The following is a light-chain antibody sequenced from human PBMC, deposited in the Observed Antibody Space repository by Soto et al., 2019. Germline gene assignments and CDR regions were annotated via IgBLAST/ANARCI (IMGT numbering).Light chain of an antibody. V-gene: IGLV2-23*02. J-gene: IGLJ1*01. CDR2: EVT. Sequence: QSVLTQPASVSGSPGQSIAISCTGTSSDVGSSDLVSWYQQHPGKAPKLIIYEVTKRPSGVSDRFSGSKSDNTASLTISGLQAEDEADYYCCSYTCIRTYFFGTGTKVTVL. CDR1: SSDVGSSDL. CDR3: CSYTCIRTYF.